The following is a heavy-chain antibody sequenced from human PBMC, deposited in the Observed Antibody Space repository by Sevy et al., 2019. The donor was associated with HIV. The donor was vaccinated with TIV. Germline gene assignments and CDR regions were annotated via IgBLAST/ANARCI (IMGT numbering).Heavy chain of an antibody. V-gene: IGHV3-53*01. CDR1: GFDIRSNY. D-gene: IGHD2-15*01. CDR3: ASEYCSRGSCFFDY. J-gene: IGHJ4*02. CDR2: IYAGGTA. Sequence: GGSLRLSCVVSGFDIRSNYMSWVRQAPGKGLEWVSHIYAGGTAYYADSVKGRFTFSRDDSKNTVSLLMRSLRVEDSAVYYCASEYCSRGSCFFDYWGQGIQVTVSS.